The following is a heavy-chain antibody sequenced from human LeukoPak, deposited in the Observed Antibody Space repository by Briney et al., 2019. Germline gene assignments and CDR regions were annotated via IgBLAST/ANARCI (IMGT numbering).Heavy chain of an antibody. CDR3: AELGITMIGGV. V-gene: IGHV3-48*03. CDR1: AFTFSSYE. D-gene: IGHD3-10*02. Sequence: GGSLRLSCAASAFTFSSYEMNWVRQAPGKGLEWISYISSSGSTIYYADSVKGRFTISRDNAKNSLYLQMNSLRAEDTAVYYCAELGITMIGGVWGKGTTVTISS. CDR2: ISSSGSTI. J-gene: IGHJ6*04.